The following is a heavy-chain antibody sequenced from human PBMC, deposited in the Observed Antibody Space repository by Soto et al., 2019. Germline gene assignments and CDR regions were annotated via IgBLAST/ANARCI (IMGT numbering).Heavy chain of an antibody. CDR3: VRVGVGIGNHFDS. J-gene: IGHJ4*02. D-gene: IGHD1-26*01. Sequence: QVQLQESGPGLVKPSETLSLTCSVSNGSISGFYWTWIRQPPGKILEWIGYIHYSGRTDYNPSLTSRATMSVDTSKNQFSLNLKSITAADTAVDYCVRVGVGIGNHFDSWGRGTLVTVSS. CDR1: NGSISGFY. CDR2: IHYSGRT. V-gene: IGHV4-59*12.